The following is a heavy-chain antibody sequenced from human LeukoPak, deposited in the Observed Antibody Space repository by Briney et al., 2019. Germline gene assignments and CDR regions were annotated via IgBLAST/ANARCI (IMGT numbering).Heavy chain of an antibody. CDR1: GGSISSYY. CDR2: IYSSGST. J-gene: IGHJ4*02. V-gene: IGHV4-59*08. CDR3: ARRTYSSSWYFDY. Sequence: SETLSLTCTVSGGSISSYYWSWIRQPPGKGLEWIGYIYSSGSTNYNPSLKSRVTISVDPSRNQFSLKLSSVTAADTAVYYCARRTYSSSWYFDYWGQGILVTVSS. D-gene: IGHD6-13*01.